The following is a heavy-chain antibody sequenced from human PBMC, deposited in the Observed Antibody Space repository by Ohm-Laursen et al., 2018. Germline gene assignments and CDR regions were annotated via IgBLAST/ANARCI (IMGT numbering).Heavy chain of an antibody. D-gene: IGHD3-3*01. CDR3: ARHFEWSNDY. V-gene: IGHV3-48*03. Sequence: GSLRLSCAASGFTFSAYDMNWVRQAPGKGLEWVSYIGSGGRTIYYSDSVKGRFSISRDNAKNSLYLQMSSLRAEDTGLYFCARHFEWSNDYWGQGTLVTVSS. CDR1: GFTFSAYD. CDR2: IGSGGRTI. J-gene: IGHJ4*02.